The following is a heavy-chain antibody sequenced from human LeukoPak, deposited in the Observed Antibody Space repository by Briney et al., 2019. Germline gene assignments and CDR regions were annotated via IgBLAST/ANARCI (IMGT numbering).Heavy chain of an antibody. CDR3: AREGGAAAGTVDY. CDR1: GFTFSSYS. D-gene: IGHD6-13*01. J-gene: IGHJ4*02. Sequence: GGSLRLSCAASGFTFSSYSMNWVRQAPGKGLEWVSYISSSSSTIYYADSVKGRFTISRDNAKNSLYLQMNSLRAEDTAVYYCAREGGAAAGTVDYWGQGTLVTVSS. CDR2: ISSSSSTI. V-gene: IGHV3-48*01.